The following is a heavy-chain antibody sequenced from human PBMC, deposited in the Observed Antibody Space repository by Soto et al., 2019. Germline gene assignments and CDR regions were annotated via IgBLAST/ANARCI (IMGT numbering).Heavy chain of an antibody. D-gene: IGHD6-13*01. V-gene: IGHV1-2*04. Sequence: ASVKVSCKASGYTFTGYYMHWVRQAPGQGPEWMGWINPNSGGTNYAQKFQGWVTMTRDTSISTAYMELSRLRSDDTAVYYCAREAIAAAEYYYYGMDVWGQGTTVTVSS. CDR2: INPNSGGT. CDR3: AREAIAAAEYYYYGMDV. J-gene: IGHJ6*02. CDR1: GYTFTGYY.